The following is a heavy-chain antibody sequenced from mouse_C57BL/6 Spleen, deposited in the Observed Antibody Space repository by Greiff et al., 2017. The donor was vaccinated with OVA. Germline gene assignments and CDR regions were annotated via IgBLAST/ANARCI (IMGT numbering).Heavy chain of an antibody. V-gene: IGHV5-6*01. CDR2: ISSGGSYT. CDR3: ARHRGYGSSYFDY. D-gene: IGHD1-1*01. J-gene: IGHJ2*01. Sequence: EVMLVESGGDLVKPGGSLKLSCAASGFTFSSYGMSWVRQTPDKRLEWVATISSGGSYTYYPDSVKGRFTISRDNAKNTLYLQMSSLKSEDTAMYYCARHRGYGSSYFDYWGQGTTLTVSS. CDR1: GFTFSSYG.